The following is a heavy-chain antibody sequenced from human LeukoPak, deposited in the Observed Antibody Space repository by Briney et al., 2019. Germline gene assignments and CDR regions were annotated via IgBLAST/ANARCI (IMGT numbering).Heavy chain of an antibody. CDR1: GFTFSSYE. J-gene: IGHJ6*03. CDR2: ISSSGSTI. Sequence: GGSLRLSCAASGFTFSSYETNWVRQAPGKGLEWVSYISSSGSTIYYADSVKGRFTISRDNAKNSLYLQMNSLRAEDTAVYYCARGDYYDYYMDVWGKGTTVTISS. CDR3: ARGDYYDYYMDV. V-gene: IGHV3-48*03.